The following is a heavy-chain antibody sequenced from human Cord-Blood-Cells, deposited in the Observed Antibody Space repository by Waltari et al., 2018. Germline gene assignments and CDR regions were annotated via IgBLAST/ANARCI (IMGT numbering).Heavy chain of an antibody. CDR1: GGPISSSSYY. J-gene: IGHJ3*02. D-gene: IGHD3-10*01. V-gene: IGHV4-39*01. CDR2: IYYSGSP. Sequence: QLQLQESGPGLVKPSETLSLTCTVSGGPISSSSYYWGWSRQPPGKGLEWIGSIYYSGSPYYNPSLKSRVTISVDTSKNQFSLKLSSVTAADTAVYYCARPRGSGSYYDAFDIWGQGTMVTVSS. CDR3: ARPRGSGSYYDAFDI.